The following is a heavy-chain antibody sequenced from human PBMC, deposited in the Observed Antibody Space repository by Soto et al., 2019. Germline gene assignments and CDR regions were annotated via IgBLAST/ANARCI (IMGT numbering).Heavy chain of an antibody. CDR1: GITFFTYG. V-gene: IGHV3-30*18. D-gene: IGHD3-10*01. CDR2: ISSDGSNK. Sequence: GGSLRLSCAASGITFFTYGMHWVRQAPGKGLEWVAVISSDGSNKYSADSVKGRFTISRDNSKNTVSLLLNSLRADDTAVYYCAKEGSPPFFQHWGQGTLVTVSS. CDR3: AKEGSPPFFQH. J-gene: IGHJ4*02.